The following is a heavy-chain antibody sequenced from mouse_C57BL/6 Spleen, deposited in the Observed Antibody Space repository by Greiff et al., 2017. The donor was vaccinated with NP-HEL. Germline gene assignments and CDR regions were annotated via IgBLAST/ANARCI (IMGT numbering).Heavy chain of an antibody. J-gene: IGHJ3*01. V-gene: IGHV5-12*01. CDR3: ARHGNYAWFAY. D-gene: IGHD2-1*01. Sequence: EVKLVESGGGLVQPGGSLKLSCAASGFTFSDYYMYWVRQTPEKRLEWVAYISNGGGSTYYPDTVKGRFTISRDNAKNTLYLQMSRLKSEDTAMYYCARHGNYAWFAYWGQGTLVTVSA. CDR2: ISNGGGST. CDR1: GFTFSDYY.